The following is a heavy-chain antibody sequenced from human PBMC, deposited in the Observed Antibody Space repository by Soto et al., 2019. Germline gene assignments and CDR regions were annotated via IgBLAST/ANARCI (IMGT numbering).Heavy chain of an antibody. J-gene: IGHJ4*02. Sequence: QVQLVESGGGVVQPERSLRLSCAASGFTFSRQAMHWVRQAPGRGLEWVAVIWYHGIDKYYADSVKGRFTISRDNSKNTVYLQINSLRGEYTAVYYCATGFLGLCTGGNCPLDYWGQGIRVTVSS. CDR3: ATGFLGLCTGGNCPLDY. CDR1: GFTFSRQA. CDR2: IWYHGIDK. V-gene: IGHV3-33*01. D-gene: IGHD2-15*01.